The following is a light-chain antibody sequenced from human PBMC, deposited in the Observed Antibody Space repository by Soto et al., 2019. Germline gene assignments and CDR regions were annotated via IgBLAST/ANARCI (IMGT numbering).Light chain of an antibody. J-gene: IGLJ1*01. V-gene: IGLV1-44*01. CDR1: SSDIGAYNY. CDR2: TNN. Sequence: QSVLTQPASVSGSPGQSITISCTGSSSDIGAYNYVSWFQQYPGKAPKLLIHTNNERPSGVPDRFSGSKSGTSASLAISGLQSEDEADYYCAGWDDSLNGLYVFGTGTKVTVL. CDR3: AGWDDSLNGLYV.